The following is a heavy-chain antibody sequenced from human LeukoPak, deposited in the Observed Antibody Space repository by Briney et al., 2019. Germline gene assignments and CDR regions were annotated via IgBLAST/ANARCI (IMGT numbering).Heavy chain of an antibody. Sequence: GGSLRLSCAASGFTFSSYGMHWVRQAPGKGLEWVAVISYDGSNKYYADSVKGRFTISRDNSKNTLYLQMNSLRGDDTAVYYCATNPWGGYCSSTSCHLSYWGQGILVTVSS. J-gene: IGHJ4*02. V-gene: IGHV3-30*03. CDR3: ATNPWGGYCSSTSCHLSY. CDR2: ISYDGSNK. CDR1: GFTFSSYG. D-gene: IGHD2-2*01.